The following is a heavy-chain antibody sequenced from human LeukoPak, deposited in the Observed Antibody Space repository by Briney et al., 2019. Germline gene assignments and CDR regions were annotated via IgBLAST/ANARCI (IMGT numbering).Heavy chain of an antibody. J-gene: IGHJ3*02. CDR3: ARDRGYSYGFDAFDI. CDR2: IYSGGST. Sequence: GGSLRLSCAASGFTVSSNYMSWVRQAPGKGLERVSVIYSGGSTYYADSVKGRFTISRDNSKNTLYLQMNSLRAEDTAVYYCARDRGYSYGFDAFDIWGQGTMVTVSS. CDR1: GFTVSSNY. V-gene: IGHV3-66*02. D-gene: IGHD5-18*01.